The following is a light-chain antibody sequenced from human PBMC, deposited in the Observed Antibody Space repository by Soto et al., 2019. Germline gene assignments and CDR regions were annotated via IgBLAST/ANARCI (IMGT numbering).Light chain of an antibody. Sequence: DIQMTQSPSSLSASLGDTVTITCRASQGIGIYLAWFQQRPGKVPKLLIYAASTLQSAVPSRFSGSGSGTDFTLTISSLQPEDVASYYCQKYNSAPLTFGGGTRVEIK. J-gene: IGKJ4*01. CDR2: AAS. CDR1: QGIGIY. CDR3: QKYNSAPLT. V-gene: IGKV1-27*01.